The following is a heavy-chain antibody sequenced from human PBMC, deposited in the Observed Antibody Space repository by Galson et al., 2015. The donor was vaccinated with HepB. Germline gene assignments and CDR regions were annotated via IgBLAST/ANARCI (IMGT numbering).Heavy chain of an antibody. CDR1: GFSLSTSGVG. V-gene: IGHV2-5*02. J-gene: IGHJ4*02. CDR3: VHRRGFGRTN. Sequence: LVKPTQTLTLTCTFSGFSLSTSGVGVGWIRQPPGKALEWLALIYWDNDKRYSRSLKSRLTVTKDTSKDQVVLTMINMDAMDTGTYYCVHRRGFGRTNWGQGTLVTVSS. D-gene: IGHD3-10*01. CDR2: IYWDNDK.